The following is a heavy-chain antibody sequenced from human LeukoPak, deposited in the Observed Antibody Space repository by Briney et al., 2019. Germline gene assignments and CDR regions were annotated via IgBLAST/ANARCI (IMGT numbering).Heavy chain of an antibody. V-gene: IGHV1-2*02. CDR2: INPNSGGT. Sequence: ASVKVSCKASGYTFTGYYMHWVRQAPGQGLEWMGWINPNSGGTNYAQKFQGRVTMTRDTSISTAYMELSRLRSDDTAVYYCARDFLYRSSTSCLRGYSYGYWFDYWGQGTLVTVSS. J-gene: IGHJ4*02. CDR3: ARDFLYRSSTSCLRGYSYGYWFDY. D-gene: IGHD5-18*01. CDR1: GYTFTGYY.